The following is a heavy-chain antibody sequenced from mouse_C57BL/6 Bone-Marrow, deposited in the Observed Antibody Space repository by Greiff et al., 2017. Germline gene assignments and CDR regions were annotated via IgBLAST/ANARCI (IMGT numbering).Heavy chain of an antibody. CDR1: GYTFTSYW. D-gene: IGHD1-1*01. Sequence: VQLQQPGAELVKPGASVKMSCKASGYTFTSYWITWVKQRPGQGLEWIGDIYPGSGSTNYNEKFKSKATLTVDTSSNTAYMQLSSLTSGDSAVYYCARMGGVRLYYFDYWGQGTTLTVSS. J-gene: IGHJ2*01. V-gene: IGHV1-55*01. CDR2: IYPGSGST. CDR3: ARMGGVRLYYFDY.